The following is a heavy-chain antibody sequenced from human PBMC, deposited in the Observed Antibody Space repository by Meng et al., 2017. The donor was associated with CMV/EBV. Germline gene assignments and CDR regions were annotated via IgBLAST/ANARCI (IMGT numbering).Heavy chain of an antibody. CDR3: ARDPEQWLDDFDY. CDR1: GFTFSSYW. CDR2: IKQDGSEK. V-gene: IGHV3-7*01. D-gene: IGHD6-19*01. Sequence: GGSLRLSCAASGFTFSSYWMRWVRQAPGKGLEWVANIKQDGSEKYYVDSVKGRFTISRDNAKNSLYLQMNSLRAEDTAVYYCARDPEQWLDDFDYWGQGTLVTVSS. J-gene: IGHJ4*02.